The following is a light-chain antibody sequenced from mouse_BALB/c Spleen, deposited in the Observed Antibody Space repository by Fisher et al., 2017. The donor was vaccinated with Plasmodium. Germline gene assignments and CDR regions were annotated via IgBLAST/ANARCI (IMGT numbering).Light chain of an antibody. Sequence: VMTQSPLSLPVSLGDQASISCRSSQSLLHTYGDTYLHWYLQKPGQSPKLLIYKVSNRFSGVPDRFSGSGSGTDFTLKISRVETEDLGLYYCWQGTHLWTFGGGTKLEIK. J-gene: IGKJ1*01. CDR2: KVS. CDR3: WQGTHLWT. V-gene: IGKV1-110*01. CDR1: QSLLHTYGDTY.